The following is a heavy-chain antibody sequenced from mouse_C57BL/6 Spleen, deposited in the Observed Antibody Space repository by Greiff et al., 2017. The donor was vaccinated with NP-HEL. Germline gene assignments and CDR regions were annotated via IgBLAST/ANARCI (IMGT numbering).Heavy chain of an antibody. Sequence: VQLQQSGAELARPGASVKLSCKASGYTFTSYGISWVKQRTGQGLEWIGEIYPRSGNTYYNEKFKGKATLTADKSSSTAYMELRSLTSEDSAVYFCVYYYGSSSFAYWGQGTLVTVSA. CDR3: VYYYGSSSFAY. D-gene: IGHD1-1*01. J-gene: IGHJ3*01. CDR2: IYPRSGNT. V-gene: IGHV1-81*01. CDR1: GYTFTSYG.